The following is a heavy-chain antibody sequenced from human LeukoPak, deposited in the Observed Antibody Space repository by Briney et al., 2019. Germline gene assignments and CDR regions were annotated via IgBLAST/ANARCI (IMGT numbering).Heavy chain of an antibody. D-gene: IGHD6-6*01. V-gene: IGHV3-66*01. J-gene: IGHJ4*02. Sequence: GGSLRLSCAASGFTVSSNYMSWVRQAPGKGLEWVSVIYSGGSTYYADSVKGRFTISRDNSKNTLYLQMNSLRAEDTAVYYCAREDSSSPYYLDCRGQGTLVTVSS. CDR2: IYSGGST. CDR1: GFTVSSNY. CDR3: AREDSSSPYYLDC.